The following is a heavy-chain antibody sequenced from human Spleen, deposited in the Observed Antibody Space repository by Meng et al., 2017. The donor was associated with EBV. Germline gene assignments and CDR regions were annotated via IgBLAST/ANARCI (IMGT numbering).Heavy chain of an antibody. Sequence: QVQLVQSGAGGKKPGSSVKVSCKTSGGTFRSDAISWVRQGPGQGLEWMGGLIPMSGAPHYAQKFQDRVTITADESTSTHYMDLSGLRSEDTAAYYCASESGRGFTPDYWGQGTLVTVSS. CDR2: LIPMSGAP. J-gene: IGHJ4*02. D-gene: IGHD3-10*01. CDR1: GGTFRSDA. V-gene: IGHV1-69*01. CDR3: ASESGRGFTPDY.